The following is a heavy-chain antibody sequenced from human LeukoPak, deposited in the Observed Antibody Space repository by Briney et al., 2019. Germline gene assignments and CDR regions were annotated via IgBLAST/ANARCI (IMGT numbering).Heavy chain of an antibody. V-gene: IGHV3-21*04. D-gene: IGHD7-27*01. CDR2: ISSSSSYI. Sequence: PGGSLRLSCAASGFTFSSYSMDWVRQAPGKGLEWVSSISSSSSYIYYADSVKGRFTISRDNSKNTLYLQMDSLRVEDTALYYCAKDLNNWGWLRAFFDYWGQGTLVTVSS. CDR1: GFTFSSYS. J-gene: IGHJ4*02. CDR3: AKDLNNWGWLRAFFDY.